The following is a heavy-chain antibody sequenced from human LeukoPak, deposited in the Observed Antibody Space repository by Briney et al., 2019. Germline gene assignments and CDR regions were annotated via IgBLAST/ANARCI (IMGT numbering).Heavy chain of an antibody. V-gene: IGHV4-59*01. CDR1: GGSISSYY. CDR2: IYYSGST. J-gene: IGHJ5*02. D-gene: IGHD1-26*01. CDR3: ARVGSYSDWFDP. Sequence: SETLSLTCTVSGGSISSYYWSWIRQPPGKGLGWIGYIYYSGSTNYNPSLKSRVTISVDTSKNQFSLKLSSVTAADTAVYYCARVGSYSDWFDPWGQGTLVTVSS.